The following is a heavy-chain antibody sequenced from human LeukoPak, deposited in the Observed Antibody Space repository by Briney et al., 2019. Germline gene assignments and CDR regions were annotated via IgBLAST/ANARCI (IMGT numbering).Heavy chain of an antibody. CDR2: INAGNGNT. D-gene: IGHD7-27*01. CDR1: GYTFTSYA. Sequence: GASVKVSCKASGYTFTSYAMHWVRQAPGQRLEWMGWINAGNGNTKYSQEFQGRVTITRDTSASTAYMELSRLKSDDTAVYYCAREVLGIRAFDIWGQGTMVTVSS. CDR3: AREVLGIRAFDI. J-gene: IGHJ3*02. V-gene: IGHV1-3*01.